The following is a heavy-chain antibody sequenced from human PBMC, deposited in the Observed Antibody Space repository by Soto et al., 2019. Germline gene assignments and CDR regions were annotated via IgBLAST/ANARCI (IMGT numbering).Heavy chain of an antibody. D-gene: IGHD1-26*01. Sequence: SETVSLTCTVSGGSIISYSWSWIRQPPGKGLEWIGYIYHSGSTYYNPSLKSRVTISVDRSKNQFSLKLSSVTAADTAVYYCARGGSYGLLGMDVWGQGTTVTVSS. CDR2: IYHSGST. CDR3: ARGGSYGLLGMDV. CDR1: GGSIISYS. V-gene: IGHV4-30-2*01. J-gene: IGHJ6*02.